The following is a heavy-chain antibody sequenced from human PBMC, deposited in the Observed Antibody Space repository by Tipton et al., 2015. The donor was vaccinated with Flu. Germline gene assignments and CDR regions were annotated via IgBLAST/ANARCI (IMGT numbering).Heavy chain of an antibody. CDR3: ARLTYDYGLLDY. CDR2: IYYRGTT. D-gene: IGHD4/OR15-4a*01. CDR1: GASISRNSYY. Sequence: TLSLTCTVSGASISRNSYYWGWIRQSPEKGLEWIGGIYYRGTTYYNPSLKSRVTISIDTSKNQFSLRLTSVTAADTAVYYCARLTYDYGLLDYWGQGTLVTVSS. V-gene: IGHV4-39*01. J-gene: IGHJ4*02.